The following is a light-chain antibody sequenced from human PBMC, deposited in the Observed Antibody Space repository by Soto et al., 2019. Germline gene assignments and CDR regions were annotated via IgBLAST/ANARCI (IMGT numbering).Light chain of an antibody. J-gene: IGKJ1*01. V-gene: IGKV3-15*01. Sequence: EIVLTQSPGTLSLSPGERATLSCRASQSVSSNLAWYQQKPGQAPRLLIYDASTRATGIPARFSGSGSGTEFTLTISSLQSEDFAVYYCQQCNDWPWTFGQGTKVDIK. CDR2: DAS. CDR1: QSVSSN. CDR3: QQCNDWPWT.